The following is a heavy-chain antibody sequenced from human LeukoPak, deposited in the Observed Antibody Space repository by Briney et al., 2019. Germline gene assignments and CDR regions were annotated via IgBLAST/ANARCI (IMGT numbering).Heavy chain of an antibody. D-gene: IGHD3-22*01. J-gene: IGHJ4*02. Sequence: GGSLRLSCAASGFTFSSHGMHWVRQAPGKGLECVAVIWYDGSNKYYADSVKGRFTISRDNSKNTLYLQMNSLRAEDTAVYYCARGRIVIAPHDYWGQGTLVTVSS. CDR2: IWYDGSNK. CDR1: GFTFSSHG. CDR3: ARGRIVIAPHDY. V-gene: IGHV3-33*01.